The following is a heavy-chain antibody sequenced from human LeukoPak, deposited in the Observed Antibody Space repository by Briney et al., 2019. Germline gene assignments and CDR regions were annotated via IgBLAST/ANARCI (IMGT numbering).Heavy chain of an antibody. Sequence: PGGSLRLSCSASGFTFSSFVMHWVRQAPGKGLEYVSRIISNGGSTYYADSVKGRFTISRDNSKNTLYLQMSSLRAEDTAVYYCVNQISGWVYWGQGTMVTVSS. J-gene: IGHJ4*02. V-gene: IGHV3-64D*06. D-gene: IGHD6-19*01. CDR1: GFTFSSFV. CDR3: VNQISGWVY. CDR2: IISNGGST.